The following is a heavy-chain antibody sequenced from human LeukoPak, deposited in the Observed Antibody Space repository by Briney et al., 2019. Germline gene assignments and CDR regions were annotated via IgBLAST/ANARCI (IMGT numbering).Heavy chain of an antibody. CDR2: IKQDGSEK. J-gene: IGHJ4*02. V-gene: IGHV3-7*01. CDR3: ARELNEGLGIGNYFDY. Sequence: PGGSLRLSCAASGFTFSSYWMSWVRQAPGKGLEWVANIKQDGSEKYYADSVKGRFTISGDGAKDSLYLQMNSLRAEDTAVYYCARELNEGLGIGNYFDYWGQGILVTVSS. CDR1: GFTFSSYW. D-gene: IGHD3/OR15-3a*01.